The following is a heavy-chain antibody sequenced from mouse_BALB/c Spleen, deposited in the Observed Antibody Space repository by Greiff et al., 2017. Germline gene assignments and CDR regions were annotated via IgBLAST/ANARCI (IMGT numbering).Heavy chain of an antibody. CDR3: ARHEGYDGSFAY. Sequence: EVQLQESGGGLVKPGGSLKLSCAASGFAFSSYDMSWVRQTPEKRLEWVAYISSGGGSTYYPDTVKGRFTISRDNAKNTLYLQMSSLKSEDTAMYYCARHEGYDGSFAYWGQGTLVTVSA. D-gene: IGHD2-2*01. CDR2: ISSGGGST. J-gene: IGHJ3*01. V-gene: IGHV5-12-1*01. CDR1: GFAFSSYD.